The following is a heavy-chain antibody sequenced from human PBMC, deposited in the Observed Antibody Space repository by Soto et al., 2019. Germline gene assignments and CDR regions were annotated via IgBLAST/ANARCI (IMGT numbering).Heavy chain of an antibody. J-gene: IGHJ4*02. CDR1: GYTFTAYR. CDR3: ARRKERSGPHYFDS. D-gene: IGHD6-25*01. Sequence: ASVKVSCKASGYTFTAYRMHWVLQAPGQGREWVGWMNPYSGNAGYAQKFQGRVTMTRNTSINTAYMELSSLTSEDTAVYFCARRKERSGPHYFDSWGQGTLVTVS. V-gene: IGHV1-8*02. CDR2: MNPYSGNA.